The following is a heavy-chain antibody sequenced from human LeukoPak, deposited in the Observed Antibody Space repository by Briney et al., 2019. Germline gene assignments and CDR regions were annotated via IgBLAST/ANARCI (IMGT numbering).Heavy chain of an antibody. Sequence: GGSLRLSCAASGFTFSSYSMNWVRQAPGKGLEWVSYISSGSGSSMHYGDSVKGRFTISRDNARNSLYLQMNTLRTEDTAVYYCARDAASGTNWFDPWGQGTLVTVSS. CDR3: ARDAASGTNWFDP. D-gene: IGHD3-3*01. V-gene: IGHV3-48*01. J-gene: IGHJ5*02. CDR2: ISSGSGSSM. CDR1: GFTFSSYS.